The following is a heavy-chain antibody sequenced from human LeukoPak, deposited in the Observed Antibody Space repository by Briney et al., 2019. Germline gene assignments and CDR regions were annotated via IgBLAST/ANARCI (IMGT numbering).Heavy chain of an antibody. J-gene: IGHJ4*02. CDR2: IGTAGDT. CDR1: GFTFSSYD. CDR3: ARKRTYYYDSSGRFDY. D-gene: IGHD3-22*01. V-gene: IGHV3-13*01. Sequence: PGGSLRLSCAASGFTFSSYDMHWVRHATGKGLEWVSAIGTAGDTYYPGSVKGRFTISRENAKNSLYLQMNSLRAGDTAVYYCARKRTYYYDSSGRFDYWGQGTLVTVSS.